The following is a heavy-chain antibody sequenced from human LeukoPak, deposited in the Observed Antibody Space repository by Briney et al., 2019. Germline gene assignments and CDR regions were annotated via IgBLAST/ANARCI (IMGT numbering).Heavy chain of an antibody. Sequence: PSETVSLTCTVSGGSISGGGYYWSWIRQHTGKGLEWIGYIYYSGSTYYNPSLKSRVTISVDTSKNQFSLKLSSVTAADTAVYYCARGSGTVVVPAATLWGQGTLVTVSS. CDR2: IYYSGST. D-gene: IGHD2-2*01. J-gene: IGHJ4*02. CDR3: ARGSGTVVVPAATL. CDR1: GGSISGGGYY. V-gene: IGHV4-31*03.